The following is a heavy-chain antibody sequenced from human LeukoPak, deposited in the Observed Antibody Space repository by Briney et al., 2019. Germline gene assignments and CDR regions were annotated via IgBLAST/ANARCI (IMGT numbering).Heavy chain of an antibody. D-gene: IGHD2-2*01. V-gene: IGHV3-23*01. CDR3: VKGGRICSSSTCRVDY. Sequence: PGGSLRLSCAASGFSFGGHAMSWVRQAPGKGLEWVSVISGSGAVTHYADSVKGRFTISRDKSNNMLYLQMDNLSAEDTAIYYCVKGGRICSSSTCRVDYWGQGTLVTVSS. CDR1: GFSFGGHA. J-gene: IGHJ4*02. CDR2: ISGSGAVT.